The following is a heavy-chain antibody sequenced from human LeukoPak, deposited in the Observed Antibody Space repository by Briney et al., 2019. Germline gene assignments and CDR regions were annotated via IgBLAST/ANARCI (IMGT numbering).Heavy chain of an antibody. Sequence: GGSLRLPCAASGFTFSSYSMNWVRQAPGKGLEWVSYISSSSSTIYYADSVKGRFTISRDNAKNSLYLQMNSLRAEDTAVYYCARTGENYYDSSGYFNWFDPWGQGTLVTVSS. J-gene: IGHJ5*02. CDR1: GFTFSSYS. V-gene: IGHV3-48*01. D-gene: IGHD3-22*01. CDR2: ISSSSSTI. CDR3: ARTGENYYDSSGYFNWFDP.